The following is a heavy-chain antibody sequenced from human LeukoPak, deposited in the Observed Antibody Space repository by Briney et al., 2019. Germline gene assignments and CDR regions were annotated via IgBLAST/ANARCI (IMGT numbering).Heavy chain of an antibody. CDR1: GGSISSYY. D-gene: IGHD2-2*01. J-gene: IGHJ4*02. CDR2: IYYSGST. CDR3: ARFSSGCSTSSCYLTY. Sequence: TSETLSLTCTVSGGSISSYYWSWIRQPPGKGLEWIGYIYYSGSTNYNPSLKSRVTISVDTSKNQFSLKLSSVTAADTAVYYCARFSSGCSTSSCYLTYWGQGTLVTVS. V-gene: IGHV4-59*08.